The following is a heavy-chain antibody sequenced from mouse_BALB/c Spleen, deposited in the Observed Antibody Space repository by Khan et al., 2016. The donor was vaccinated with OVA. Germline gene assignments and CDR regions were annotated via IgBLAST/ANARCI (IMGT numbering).Heavy chain of an antibody. CDR1: GYTFTSYW. J-gene: IGHJ4*01. CDR3: ARSNYYGGSLYAMDY. CDR2: LGPGSGST. V-gene: IGHV1S41*01. Sequence: DLVPPVASVKLSCKASGYTFTSYWIYWIKQRPGEGLEWIGRLGPGSGSTYYNEMFKDKATLTVDTSSSTSYIQLSSLSSEDSAVYFCARSNYYGGSLYAMDYWGQGTSVTVSS. D-gene: IGHD1-1*01.